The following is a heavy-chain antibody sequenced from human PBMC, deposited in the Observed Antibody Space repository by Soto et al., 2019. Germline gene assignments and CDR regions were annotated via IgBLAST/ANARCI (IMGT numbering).Heavy chain of an antibody. CDR1: GGSISSYY. CDR2: IYYSGST. V-gene: IGHV4-59*01. CDR3: ASRPITGTTGLDP. J-gene: IGHJ5*02. D-gene: IGHD1-7*01. Sequence: SETLSLTCTVSGGSISSYYWSWIRQPPGKGLEWIGYIYYSGSTNYNPSLKSRVTISVDTSKNQFSLKLSSVTAADTAVYYCASRPITGTTGLDPWGQGTLVTVSS.